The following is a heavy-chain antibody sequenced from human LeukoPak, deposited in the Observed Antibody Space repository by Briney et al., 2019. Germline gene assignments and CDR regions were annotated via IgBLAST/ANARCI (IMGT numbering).Heavy chain of an antibody. V-gene: IGHV4-39*01. CDR3: VKNWGYGLIDY. Sequence: SETLSLTCTVSGGSISSSSYYWGWIRQPPGKGLEWIGSIYYSGSTYYNPSLKSRVTISVDTSKNQFSLRLSSVTAADTAVYLCVKNWGYGLIDYWGQGTLVTVSS. CDR2: IYYSGST. D-gene: IGHD3-16*01. CDR1: GGSISSSSYY. J-gene: IGHJ4*02.